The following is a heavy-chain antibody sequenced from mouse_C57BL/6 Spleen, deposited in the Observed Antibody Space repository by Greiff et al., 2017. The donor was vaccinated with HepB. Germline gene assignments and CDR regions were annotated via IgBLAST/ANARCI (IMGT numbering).Heavy chain of an antibody. CDR2: IDPSDSYT. V-gene: IGHV1-69*01. Sequence: VQLQQPGAELVMPGASVKLSCKASGYTFTSYWMHWVKQRPGQGLEWIGEIDPSDSYTNYNQKFKGKSTLTVDKSSSTAYMQLSSLTSEDSAVYYCATTTGEYYFDYWGQGTTLTVSS. D-gene: IGHD1-1*01. CDR1: GYTFTSYW. CDR3: ATTTGEYYFDY. J-gene: IGHJ2*01.